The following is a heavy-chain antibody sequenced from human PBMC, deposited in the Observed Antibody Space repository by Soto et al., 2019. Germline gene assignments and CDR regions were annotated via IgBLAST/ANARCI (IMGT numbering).Heavy chain of an antibody. J-gene: IGHJ4*02. Sequence: QVQLVESGGGVVQPGRSLRLSCAASGFTFSSYGMHWVRQAAGKGLEWVAIISYDGSEKYYADSVKGRCTMSRDSSKNTVYLDMNSLTTEDTAVYFCAKDNPAVDSWGQGTLVTVSS. CDR2: ISYDGSEK. CDR3: AKDNPAVDS. CDR1: GFTFSSYG. V-gene: IGHV3-30*18.